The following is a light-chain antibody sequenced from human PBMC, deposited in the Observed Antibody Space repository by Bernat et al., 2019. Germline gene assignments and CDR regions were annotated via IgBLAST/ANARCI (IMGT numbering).Light chain of an antibody. CDR2: LGS. CDR3: MQSLQTPYT. CDR1: QSLTHSNGYKY. Sequence: DIMMTQSPLSLPVTPGEPASISCKPSQSLTHSNGYKYLDWYVQRPGQSPQLLIYLGSNRASGVPDRISGSGSGTRFTLKISRVEAEDVGIYYCMQSLQTPYTFGQGNKLEIK. V-gene: IGKV2-28*01. J-gene: IGKJ2*01.